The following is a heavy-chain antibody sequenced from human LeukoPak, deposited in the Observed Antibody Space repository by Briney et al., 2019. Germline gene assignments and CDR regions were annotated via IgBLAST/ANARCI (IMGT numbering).Heavy chain of an antibody. V-gene: IGHV3-30*18. CDR1: GLTFISNG. Sequence: QAGGPLNFPCAAPGLTFISNGMNWFRQLPGKGLEWVAVIPYNGSNKYYADSVKGRFTISRDNSKNTLYLQMNSLRAEDTAVYYCAKDGVSDYYDSSGYYHGVYYYMDVWGKGTTVTVSS. J-gene: IGHJ6*03. D-gene: IGHD3-22*01. CDR3: AKDGVSDYYDSSGYYHGVYYYMDV. CDR2: IPYNGSNK.